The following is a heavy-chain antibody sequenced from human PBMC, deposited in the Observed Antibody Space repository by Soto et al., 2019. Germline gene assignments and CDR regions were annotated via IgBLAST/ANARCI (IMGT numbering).Heavy chain of an antibody. D-gene: IGHD6-25*01. V-gene: IGHV3-53*01. J-gene: IGHJ4*02. CDR1: GFTVSNNY. CDR2: IYSGGYK. CDR3: APQRGGGGY. Sequence: EVQLVESGGGLIQPGGSLRLSCAVSGFTVSNNYMSWVRQAPGKGLEGVSVIYSGGYKAYGDSVKGRFTISRDNSRKQHILQMNSRGADGRAVFYCAPQRGGGGYWGQGTLVTVSS.